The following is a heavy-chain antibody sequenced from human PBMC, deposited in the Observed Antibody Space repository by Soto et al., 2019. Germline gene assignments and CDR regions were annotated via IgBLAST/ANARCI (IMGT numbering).Heavy chain of an antibody. D-gene: IGHD2-2*01. V-gene: IGHV3-74*01. J-gene: IGHJ4*02. CDR2: INSDGSST. CDR3: AKSRRYSWPSCFDF. CDR1: GFTFSSYW. Sequence: PGGSLRLSCAASGFTFSSYWMHWVRQAPGKGLVWVSRINSDGSSTNYANSVKGRFTISRDNAKTTLYLQMNSLSAEDTALYYCAKSRRYSWPSCFDFWGQGTLVTVS.